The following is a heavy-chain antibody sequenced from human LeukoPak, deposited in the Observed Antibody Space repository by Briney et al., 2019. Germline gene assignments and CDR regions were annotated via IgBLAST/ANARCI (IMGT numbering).Heavy chain of an antibody. J-gene: IGHJ2*01. CDR3: ARVGDHFHWNLDL. CDR2: IYSGATT. V-gene: IGHV3-53*01. CDR1: GFTVSTYY. Sequence: AGGSLRLSCAASGFTVSTYYMNWVRQAPGKGLEWVSIIYSGATTYYADSVKGRFTISRDTSKNTVSLQMNSLRAEDTAVYFCARVGDHFHWNLDLWGRGTLVT. D-gene: IGHD3-3*02.